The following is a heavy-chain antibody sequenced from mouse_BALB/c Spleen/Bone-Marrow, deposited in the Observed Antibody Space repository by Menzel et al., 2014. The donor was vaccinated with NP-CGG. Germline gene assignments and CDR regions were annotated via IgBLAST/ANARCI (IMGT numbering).Heavy chain of an antibody. Sequence: EVMLVESGPELVKPGASVKISCKASGYTFTDYNMQWVKQSHGKSLEWTGYIYPYNGGTGYNQKFRSKATLTVDSSSSTAYMELRSLTSEDSAVYYCAREGGYYDAMDYWGQGTSVTVSS. CDR3: AREGGYYDAMDY. D-gene: IGHD2-2*01. J-gene: IGHJ4*01. V-gene: IGHV1S29*02. CDR2: IYPYNGGT. CDR1: GYTFTDYN.